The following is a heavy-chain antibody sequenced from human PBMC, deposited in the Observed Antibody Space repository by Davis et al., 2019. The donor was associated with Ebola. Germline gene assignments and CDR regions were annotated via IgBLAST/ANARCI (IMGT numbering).Heavy chain of an antibody. CDR1: GFMFSSYW. D-gene: IGHD5-18*01. V-gene: IGHV3-7*03. CDR3: ARESGGGSDAHTIQLWLAFDY. J-gene: IGHJ4*02. CDR2: IKQDGSEK. Sequence: GGSLRLSCAASGFMFSSYWMTWVRQAPGKGLEWVANIKQDGSEKYYVDSVKGRFTISRDNAKNSLYLQMNSLRAEDTAVYYCARESGGGSDAHTIQLWLAFDYWGQGTLVTVSS.